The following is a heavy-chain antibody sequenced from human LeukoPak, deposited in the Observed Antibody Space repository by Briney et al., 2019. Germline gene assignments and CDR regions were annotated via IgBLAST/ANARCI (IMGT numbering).Heavy chain of an antibody. J-gene: IGHJ6*02. CDR1: GYTFTSYY. CDR3: ARSFGRPDYYYYGMDV. Sequence: GASVKVSCKASGYTFTSYYMHRVRQAPGQGLEWMGIINPSGGSTSYAQKFQGRVTMTRDTSTSTVYMELSSLRSEDTAVYYCARSFGRPDYYYYGMDVWGQGTTVTVSS. V-gene: IGHV1-46*01. CDR2: INPSGGST. D-gene: IGHD2-2*01.